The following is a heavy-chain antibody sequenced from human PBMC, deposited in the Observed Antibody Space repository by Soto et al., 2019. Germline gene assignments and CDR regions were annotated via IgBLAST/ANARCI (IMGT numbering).Heavy chain of an antibody. V-gene: IGHV4-30-4*01. CDR1: GGSISSDNSY. D-gene: IGHD1-26*01. CDR3: ARAGEVGATAFDI. Sequence: QVQLQESGPGLVKPSQTLSLTCTVSGGSISSDNSYWTWIRQPPGKGLEWIGCIYYSGSTYYNPSLKSRVTISVDTSKNQCSLKLSSVTAADTAVYYCARAGEVGATAFDIWGQGTMVTVSS. CDR2: IYYSGST. J-gene: IGHJ3*02.